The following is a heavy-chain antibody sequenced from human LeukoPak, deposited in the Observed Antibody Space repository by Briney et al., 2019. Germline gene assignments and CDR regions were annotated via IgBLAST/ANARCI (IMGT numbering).Heavy chain of an antibody. CDR1: GFTFSSHS. V-gene: IGHV3-48*01. Sequence: GGSLRLSCAASGFTFSSHSMNWVRQAPGKGLEWVSYISSSSSTIYYADSVKGRFTISRDNAKNSLYLQMNSLRAEDTAVYYCARGIAVAGIDYWGQGTLVTVSS. J-gene: IGHJ4*02. D-gene: IGHD6-19*01. CDR3: ARGIAVAGIDY. CDR2: ISSSSSTI.